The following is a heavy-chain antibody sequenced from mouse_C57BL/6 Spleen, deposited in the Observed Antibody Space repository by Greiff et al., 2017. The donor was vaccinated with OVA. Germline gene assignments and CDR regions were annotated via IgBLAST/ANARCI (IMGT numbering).Heavy chain of an antibody. CDR2: IYPRSGNT. CDR3: ARAYGSRYRYCDV. CDR1: GYTFTSYG. V-gene: IGHV1-81*01. J-gene: IGHJ1*03. Sequence: VKLQQSGAELARPGASVKLSCKASGYTFTSYGISWVKQRTGQGLEWIGEIYPRSGNTYYNEKFKGKATLTADKSSSTAYMELRSLTSEDSAVYFSARAYGSRYRYCDVWGTGTTVTASS. D-gene: IGHD1-1*01.